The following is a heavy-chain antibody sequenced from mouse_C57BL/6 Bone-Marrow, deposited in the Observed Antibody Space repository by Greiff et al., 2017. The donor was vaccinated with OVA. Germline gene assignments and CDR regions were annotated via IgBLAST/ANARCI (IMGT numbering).Heavy chain of an antibody. J-gene: IGHJ2*01. V-gene: IGHV5-17*01. CDR3: GIYYYGSSYVDY. Sequence: EVQLVESGGGLVKPGGSLKLSCAASGFTFSDYGMHWVRQAPEKGLEWVAYISSGSSTIYYADTVKGRFTISRDNAKNTLFLQMTSLRSEDTATYYCGIYYYGSSYVDYWGQGTTLTVSS. D-gene: IGHD1-1*01. CDR2: ISSGSSTI. CDR1: GFTFSDYG.